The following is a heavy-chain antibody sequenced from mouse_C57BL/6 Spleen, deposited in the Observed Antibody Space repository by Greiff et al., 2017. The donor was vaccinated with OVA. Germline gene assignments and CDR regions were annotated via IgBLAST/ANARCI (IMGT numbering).Heavy chain of an antibody. V-gene: IGHV5-17*01. J-gene: IGHJ1*03. Sequence: EVMLVESGGGLVKPGGFLKLSCAASGLTFSDYGMHWVCEAPEKGMEWVAYISSGRSTFYYADTVKGRFTISGDNDKYTLFLQMTSLRSEDTSMYYCTMQGTTVVASDVWGTGTTVTVAS. CDR1: GLTFSDYG. D-gene: IGHD1-1*01. CDR2: ISSGRSTF. CDR3: TMQGTTVVASDV.